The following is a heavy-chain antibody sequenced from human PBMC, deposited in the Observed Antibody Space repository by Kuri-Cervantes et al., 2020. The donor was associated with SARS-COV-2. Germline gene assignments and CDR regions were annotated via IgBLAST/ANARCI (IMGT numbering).Heavy chain of an antibody. J-gene: IGHJ5*02. D-gene: IGHD2-21*01. Sequence: GGSLRLSCAASGFTFNTCAMHRVRQAPGKGLEWVTMISSDGRNKNYADSVKGRFTISRDNSKNTLYLQINSLRSEDTAIFYCASARVGVLDLWGQGALVTVSS. CDR3: ASARVGVLDL. CDR1: GFTFNTCA. CDR2: ISSDGRNK. V-gene: IGHV3-30*04.